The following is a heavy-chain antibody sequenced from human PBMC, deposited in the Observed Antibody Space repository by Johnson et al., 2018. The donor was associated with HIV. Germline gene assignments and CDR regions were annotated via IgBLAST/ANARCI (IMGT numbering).Heavy chain of an antibody. V-gene: IGHV3-66*01. D-gene: IGHD1-7*01. CDR3: TRSHTCNYLDAFDF. J-gene: IGHJ3*01. CDR1: GFTVSSSY. Sequence: VQLVESGGGVVQPGRSLRLSCAASGFTVSSSYMSWVRQAPGKGLEWVSVIYSGGSTYYADSVKGRFTISRDNSKNTLYLQMNSLRSEDTAVYYCTRSHTCNYLDAFDFWGQGTMVTVSS. CDR2: IYSGGST.